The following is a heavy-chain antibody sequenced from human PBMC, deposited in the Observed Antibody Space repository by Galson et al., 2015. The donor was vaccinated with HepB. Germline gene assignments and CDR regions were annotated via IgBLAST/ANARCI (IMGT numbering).Heavy chain of an antibody. CDR2: IKQDGSEK. D-gene: IGHD7-27*01. CDR3: ARSPNWGWRAFDV. Sequence: SLRLSCAASGFTSSSYWMNWVRQAPGKGLEWVASIKQDGSEKHYEDSVKGRFTISRDDTKNSLYLQMSSLRGEDTAVYYCARSPNWGWRAFDVWGQGTMVTVAS. CDR1: GFTSSSYW. V-gene: IGHV3-7*03. J-gene: IGHJ3*01.